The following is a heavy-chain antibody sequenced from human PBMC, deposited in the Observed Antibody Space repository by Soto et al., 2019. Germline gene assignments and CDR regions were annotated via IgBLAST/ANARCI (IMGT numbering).Heavy chain of an antibody. CDR1: EFTFSNYA. V-gene: IGHV3-23*01. D-gene: IGHD1-26*01. J-gene: IGHJ4*02. CDR2: ITSSGVTT. Sequence: GGSLRLSCAASEFTFSNYAMTWVRQAPGKGLEWVSLITSSGVTTYYADSVKGRFAIARDNSKNTLYLQMSSLRYGDTAIYCCAKAVSGSIRYFDYWGQGTLVTVSS. CDR3: AKAVSGSIRYFDY.